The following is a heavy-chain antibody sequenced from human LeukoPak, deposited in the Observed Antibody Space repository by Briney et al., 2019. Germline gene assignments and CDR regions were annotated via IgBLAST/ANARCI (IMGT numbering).Heavy chain of an antibody. D-gene: IGHD5-18*01. CDR1: GGSFSGYY. V-gene: IGHV4-34*01. J-gene: IGHJ6*03. CDR3: ARGKEYSYGFYYYYYMDV. Sequence: SETLSLTCAVYGGSFSGYYWSWIRQPPGKGLEWIGEINHSGSTNYNPSLKNRVTISVDTSKNQFSLKLSSVTAADTAVYYCARGKEYSYGFYYYYYMDVWGKGTTVTVSS. CDR2: INHSGST.